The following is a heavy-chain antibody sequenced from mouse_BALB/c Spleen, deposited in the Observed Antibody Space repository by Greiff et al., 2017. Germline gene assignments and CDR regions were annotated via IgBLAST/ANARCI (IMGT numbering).Heavy chain of an antibody. CDR3: ARGGDGYYPAWFAY. CDR2: IYPGNGDT. V-gene: IGHV1-12*01. CDR1: GYTFTSYN. D-gene: IGHD2-3*01. J-gene: IGHJ3*01. Sequence: LQQPGAELVKPGASVKMSCKASGYTFTSYNMHWVKQTPGQGLEWIGAIYPGNGDTSYNQKFKGKATLTADKSSSTAYMQLSSLTSEDSAVYYCARGGDGYYPAWFAYWGQGTLVTVSA.